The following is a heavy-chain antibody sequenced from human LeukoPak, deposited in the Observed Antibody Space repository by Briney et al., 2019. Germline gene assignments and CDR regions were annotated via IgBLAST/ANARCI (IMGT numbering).Heavy chain of an antibody. J-gene: IGHJ6*02. CDR1: GFSFSDSW. CDR2: IKKDGSVK. CDR3: ATYTNWVAVDV. D-gene: IGHD7-27*01. Sequence: GGSLRLSCVASGFSFSDSWMSWVRQAPGKGLEWVADIKKDGSVKDYVDSVKGRFTISRDNAKNSLYLQMDSLRAEDTAVYYCATYTNWVAVDVWGQGTTVSVSS. V-gene: IGHV3-7*01.